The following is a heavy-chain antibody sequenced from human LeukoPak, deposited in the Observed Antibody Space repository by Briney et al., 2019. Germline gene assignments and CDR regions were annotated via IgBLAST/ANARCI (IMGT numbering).Heavy chain of an antibody. CDR1: GFIFSSYW. J-gene: IGHJ6*02. V-gene: IGHV3-48*02. CDR3: ARDEEITIFGVVIGMDV. D-gene: IGHD3-3*01. CDR2: ISSSSSTI. Sequence: GGSLGLSCAVSGFIFSSYWMNWVRQAPGKGLEWVSCISSSSSTIYYADSVKGRFTISRDNAKNSLFLQMNSLRDEDTAVYYCARDEEITIFGVVIGMDVWGQGTTVTVSS.